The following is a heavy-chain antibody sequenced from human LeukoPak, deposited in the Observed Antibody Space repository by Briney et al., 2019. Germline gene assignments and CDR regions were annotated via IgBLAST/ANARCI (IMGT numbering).Heavy chain of an antibody. CDR1: GGSISSSNHY. V-gene: IGHV4-39*07. Sequence: SETLSLTCTVSGGSISSSNHYWGWIRQPPGKGLEWIGSMSYSGSTFYNPSLKSRVTISVDTSKNQFSLKVSSVTAADTAVYYCARLDYYYYYMDVWGKGTTVTVSS. CDR2: MSYSGST. CDR3: ARLDYYYYYMDV. J-gene: IGHJ6*03.